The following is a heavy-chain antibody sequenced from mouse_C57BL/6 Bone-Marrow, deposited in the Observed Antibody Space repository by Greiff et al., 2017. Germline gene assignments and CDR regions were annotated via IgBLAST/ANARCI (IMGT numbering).Heavy chain of an antibody. Sequence: EVKVVESGGDLVKPGGSLKLSCAASGFTFSSYGMSWVRQTPDKRLEWVATISSGGSYTYYPDSVKGRFTISRDHANNTLYLQMSSLKSEDTAMYYCARRWLLAWFAYWGQGTLVTVSA. CDR2: ISSGGSYT. CDR1: GFTFSSYG. J-gene: IGHJ3*01. D-gene: IGHD2-3*01. CDR3: ARRWLLAWFAY. V-gene: IGHV5-6*02.